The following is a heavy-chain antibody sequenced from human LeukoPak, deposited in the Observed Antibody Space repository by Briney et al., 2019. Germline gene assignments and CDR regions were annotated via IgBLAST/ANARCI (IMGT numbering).Heavy chain of an antibody. CDR1: GYTFTSYG. CDR3: ARVSRSSWYDHFDY. D-gene: IGHD6-13*01. CDR2: ISAYNGNT. Sequence: ASVKVSCKASGYTFTSYGISWVRQAPGQGLEWMGWISAYNGNTNYAQKLQGRVTMTTDTSTSTAYMELRSLRSDDTAVYYCARVSRSSWYDHFDYWGQGTLVTVSS. J-gene: IGHJ4*02. V-gene: IGHV1-18*01.